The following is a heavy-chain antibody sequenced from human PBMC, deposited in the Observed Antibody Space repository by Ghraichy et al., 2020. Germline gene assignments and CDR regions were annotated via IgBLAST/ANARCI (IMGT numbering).Heavy chain of an antibody. CDR1: GFTFSSYS. CDR2: ISSSSSYI. J-gene: IGHJ6*02. CDR3: AGGDYGGNSPMDV. V-gene: IGHV3-21*01. Sequence: GGSLRLSCAASGFTFSSYSMNWVRQAPGKGLEWVSSISSSSSYIYYADSVKGRFTISRDNAKNSLYLQMNSLRAEDTAVYYCAGGDYGGNSPMDVWGQGTTVTVSS. D-gene: IGHD4-23*01.